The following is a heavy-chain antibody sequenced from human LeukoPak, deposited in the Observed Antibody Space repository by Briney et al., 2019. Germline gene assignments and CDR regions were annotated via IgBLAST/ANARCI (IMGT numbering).Heavy chain of an antibody. CDR1: AFIFSGHW. CDR2: IKEDGSER. Sequence: PGGSLRLSCEGSAFIFSGHWMNWVRQTPGKGLEWVASIKEDGSERQYVDSVKGRFSISRDNTENSLFLQMNSLRAEDTAVYFCASNDYRDEGIDSWGQGTLVTVSS. CDR3: ASNDYRDEGIDS. J-gene: IGHJ4*02. D-gene: IGHD4-17*01. V-gene: IGHV3-7*01.